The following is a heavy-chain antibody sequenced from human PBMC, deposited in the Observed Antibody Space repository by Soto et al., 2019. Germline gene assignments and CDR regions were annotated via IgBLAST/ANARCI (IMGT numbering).Heavy chain of an antibody. CDR1: GFTLSSYS. Sequence: GGSLRLSCAASGFTLSSYSMHWVRQAPGKGLEWVSYISSSSSVIEYADSVKGRFTISRDNVQNSVSLQMNSLRDEDSAVYYCARDRQISGYCCVSYFDSWGQGTLVTVSS. J-gene: IGHJ4*02. V-gene: IGHV3-48*02. D-gene: IGHD3-22*01. CDR3: ARDRQISGYCCVSYFDS. CDR2: ISSSSSVI.